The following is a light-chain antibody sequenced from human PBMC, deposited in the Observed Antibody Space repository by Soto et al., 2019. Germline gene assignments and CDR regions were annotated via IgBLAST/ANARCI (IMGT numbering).Light chain of an antibody. J-gene: IGLJ3*02. V-gene: IGLV7-43*01. Sequence: QSVLTQEPSLTVSPGGTVTLTCALTTGAVTSDYYPNWFQRRPGQALRTLIYRTSNKHSWTPARFSGSLLGGKAALTLSGVQPEDEADYYCVLLYGGAWVFGGGTQLTVL. CDR3: VLLYGGAWV. CDR2: RTS. CDR1: TGAVTSDYY.